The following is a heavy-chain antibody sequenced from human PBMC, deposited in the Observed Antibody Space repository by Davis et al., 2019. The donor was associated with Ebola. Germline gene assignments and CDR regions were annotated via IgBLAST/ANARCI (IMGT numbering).Heavy chain of an antibody. CDR3: ARYFDWLGFDY. CDR1: GGSISSHY. CDR2: IYYSGSA. Sequence: MPSETLSLTCAVYGGSISSHYWSWIRQPPGKGLEWIGYIYYSGSASYNPSLKSRVTISVDSSKNQFSLKLNSVTAADTAVYYCARYFDWLGFDYWGQGTLVTVSS. D-gene: IGHD3-9*01. V-gene: IGHV4-59*11. J-gene: IGHJ4*02.